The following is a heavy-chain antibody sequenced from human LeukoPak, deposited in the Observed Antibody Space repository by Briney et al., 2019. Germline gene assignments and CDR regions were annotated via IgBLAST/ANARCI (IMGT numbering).Heavy chain of an antibody. Sequence: SQTLSLTCTVPGGSISSGDYYWSWIRQPPGKGLEWIGYIYYSGSTYYNPSLKSRVTISVDTSKNQFSLKLSSVTAADTAVYYCARDLAYCGGDCYSQYNWFDPWGQGTLVTVSS. J-gene: IGHJ5*02. CDR2: IYYSGST. V-gene: IGHV4-30-4*01. D-gene: IGHD2-21*02. CDR1: GGSISSGDYY. CDR3: ARDLAYCGGDCYSQYNWFDP.